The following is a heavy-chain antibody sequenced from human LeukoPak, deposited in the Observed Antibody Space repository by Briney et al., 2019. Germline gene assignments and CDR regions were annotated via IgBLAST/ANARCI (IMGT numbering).Heavy chain of an antibody. D-gene: IGHD3-22*01. J-gene: IGHJ4*02. Sequence: GGSLRLSCAASGFTFSSYNMNWVRQAPGKGLEWVGRIKSKTDGGATDYAAPVKGRSTISRDDSKNTLYLQLNTLKTEDTAVYYCTTSLTSGYYIDYWGQGTLVTVSS. CDR1: GFTFSSYN. V-gene: IGHV3-15*01. CDR3: TTSLTSGYYIDY. CDR2: IKSKTDGGAT.